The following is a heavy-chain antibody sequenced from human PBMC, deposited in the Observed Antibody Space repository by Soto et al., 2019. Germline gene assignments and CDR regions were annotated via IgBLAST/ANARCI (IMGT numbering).Heavy chain of an antibody. CDR1: GYSISSGYY. J-gene: IGHJ4*02. CDR3: ARGSRFNYGDYVGY. Sequence: SETLSLTCAVSGYSISSGYYWGWIRQPPGKGLEWIGSIYHSGSTYYNPSLKSRVNISVDTSKNQFSLKLSSVTAADTAVYYCARGSRFNYGDYVGYWGQGTLVTVSS. CDR2: IYHSGST. D-gene: IGHD4-17*01. V-gene: IGHV4-38-2*01.